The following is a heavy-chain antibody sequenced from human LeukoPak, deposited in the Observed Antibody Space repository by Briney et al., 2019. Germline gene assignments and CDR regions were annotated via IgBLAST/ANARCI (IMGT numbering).Heavy chain of an antibody. J-gene: IGHJ4*02. D-gene: IGHD3-10*01. Sequence: PGGSLRLSCAASGFTFSSYAMSWVRQAPGKGLEWVSAISGSGGSTYYADSVKGRLTISRDNSKNTLYLQMNSLRAEDTAVYYCARDRVWGSGSFVRFDYWGQGTLVTVSS. V-gene: IGHV3-23*01. CDR3: ARDRVWGSGSFVRFDY. CDR2: ISGSGGST. CDR1: GFTFSSYA.